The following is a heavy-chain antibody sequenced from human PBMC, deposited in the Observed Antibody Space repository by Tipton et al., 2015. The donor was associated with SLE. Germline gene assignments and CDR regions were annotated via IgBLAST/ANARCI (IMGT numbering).Heavy chain of an antibody. CDR3: ARDFRAYTSSAFGMDV. CDR1: GYTFTNSG. Sequence: QLVQSGAEVKKPGASVRVSCRASGYTFTNSGISWVRQSPGQGPEWMGWISAYNGNTNYAQNFQGRVTLTTDTSTSTAYMDLGSLKSDDTALYYCARDFRAYTSSAFGMDVWGRGTMVTVS. V-gene: IGHV1-18*01. J-gene: IGHJ6*02. CDR2: ISAYNGNT. D-gene: IGHD6-13*01.